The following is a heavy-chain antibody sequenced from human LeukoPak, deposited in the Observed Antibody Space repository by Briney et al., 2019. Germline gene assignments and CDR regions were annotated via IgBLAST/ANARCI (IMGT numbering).Heavy chain of an antibody. V-gene: IGHV3-7*05. CDR3: AGTNGY. J-gene: IGHJ4*02. Sequence: GGSLRLSCTASGFTFSSFNMHWVRQAPGKGLEWLANIKHDGSEKDYVDSVKGRFTISRDNAKNSLYLQMNSLRVEDTAVYYCAGTNGYWGQGTLVTVSS. CDR2: IKHDGSEK. CDR1: GFTFSSFN.